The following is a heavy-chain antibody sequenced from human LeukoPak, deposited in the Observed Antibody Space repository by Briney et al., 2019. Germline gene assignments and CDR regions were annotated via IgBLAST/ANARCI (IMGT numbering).Heavy chain of an antibody. Sequence: SETLPLTCAVYGGSFSGYYWSWIRQPPGKGLEWIGEINHSGSTNYNPSLKSRVTISVDTSKNQFSLKLSSVTAADTAVYYCASRYDTGPDYWGQGTLVTVSS. CDR2: INHSGST. D-gene: IGHD3-22*01. V-gene: IGHV4-34*01. CDR3: ASRYDTGPDY. J-gene: IGHJ4*02. CDR1: GGSFSGYY.